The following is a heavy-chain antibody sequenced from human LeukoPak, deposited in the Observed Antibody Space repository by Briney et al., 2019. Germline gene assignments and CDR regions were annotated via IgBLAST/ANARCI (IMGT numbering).Heavy chain of an antibody. CDR2: ITTTRST. J-gene: IGHJ4*02. D-gene: IGHD3-22*01. Sequence: GGSLRLSCAASGFTFSSYAMTWVRQAPGKGLEWVSAITTTRSTYYADSVKGRFTIPRDNSKNTLYLQMNSLRAEDTAVYYCAARYYYDRPHPYHDYWGQGTLVTVSS. CDR3: AARYYYDRPHPYHDY. CDR1: GFTFSSYA. V-gene: IGHV3-23*01.